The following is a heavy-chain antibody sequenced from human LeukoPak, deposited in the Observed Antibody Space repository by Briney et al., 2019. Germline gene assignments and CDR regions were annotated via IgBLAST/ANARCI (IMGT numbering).Heavy chain of an antibody. J-gene: IGHJ4*02. Sequence: GASVKVSCKASGYTFTAYYIQWVRQAPGQGLEWMGTIRPGDTRTTYAQKFQGRVTMTWDMSTTTGYMELSSLRSEDTAVYYCVREKSAGTYDYWGQGTLVTVSS. D-gene: IGHD3-10*01. CDR1: GYTFTAYY. CDR3: VREKSAGTYDY. V-gene: IGHV1-46*01. CDR2: IRPGDTRT.